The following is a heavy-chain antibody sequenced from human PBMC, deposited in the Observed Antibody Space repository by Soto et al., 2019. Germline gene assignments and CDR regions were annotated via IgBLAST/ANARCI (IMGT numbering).Heavy chain of an antibody. CDR2: IYYSGST. CDR3: ARDLSEGGYFDY. V-gene: IGHV4-59*01. J-gene: IGHJ4*02. CDR1: GGSISNYY. D-gene: IGHD2-15*01. Sequence: SETLSLTCTVSGGSISNYYWSWIRQPPGKGLEWIGYIYYSGSTNYNPSLKSRVTISVDTSKNQFSLKLSSVTAADTAVYYCARDLSEGGYFDYWGQGTLVTVSS.